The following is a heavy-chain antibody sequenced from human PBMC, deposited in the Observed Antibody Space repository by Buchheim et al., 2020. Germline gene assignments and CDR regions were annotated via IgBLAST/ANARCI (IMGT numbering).Heavy chain of an antibody. CDR2: ISGSGIT. CDR3: ARARLSEMAQKHYFDY. CDR1: GDPISSGSYY. Sequence: QVQLQESGPGLVKPSETLSLTCIVSGDPISSGSYYWNWIRQPAGKGLEWIGRISGSGITSYNPSLKSRVTMSVDTSKDQISLSLGSVTAADTAVYYCARARLSEMAQKHYFDYWGQGT. V-gene: IGHV4-61*02. D-gene: IGHD5-24*01. J-gene: IGHJ4*02.